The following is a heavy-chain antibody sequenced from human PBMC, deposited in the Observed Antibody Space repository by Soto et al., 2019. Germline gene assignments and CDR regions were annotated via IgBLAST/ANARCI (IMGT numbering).Heavy chain of an antibody. CDR1: GYTFTGYY. V-gene: IGHV1-2*02. J-gene: IGHJ4*02. Sequence: ASVKVSCKASGYTFTGYYMHWVRQAPGQGLEWMGWINPNSGGTNYAQKFQGRVTMTRDTSISTAYMELSRLRSDDTAVYYCARDSRPYDYVWGSYRLVPYYFDYWGQGTLVTVS. CDR3: ARDSRPYDYVWGSYRLVPYYFDY. D-gene: IGHD3-16*02. CDR2: INPNSGGT.